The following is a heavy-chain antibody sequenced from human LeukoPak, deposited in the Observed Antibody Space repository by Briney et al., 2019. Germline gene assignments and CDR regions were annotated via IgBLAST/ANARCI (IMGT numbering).Heavy chain of an antibody. CDR2: INPNSGGT. Sequence: ASVKVSCKASGYTFTSYVMNWVRQAPGQGLEWMGWINPNSGGTNYAQKFQGRVTMTRDTSISTAYMELSRLRFDDTAVYYCASGDYGDPPLNYWGQGTLVTVSS. J-gene: IGHJ4*02. CDR1: GYTFTSYV. V-gene: IGHV1-2*02. CDR3: ASGDYGDPPLNY. D-gene: IGHD4-17*01.